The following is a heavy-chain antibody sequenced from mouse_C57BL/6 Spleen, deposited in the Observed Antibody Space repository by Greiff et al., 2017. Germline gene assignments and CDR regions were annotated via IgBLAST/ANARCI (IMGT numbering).Heavy chain of an antibody. D-gene: IGHD1-1*01. CDR3: ARVKGYGSSPYYFDY. Sequence: QVQLKQSGTELVKPGASVKLSCKASGYTFTSYWMHWVKQRPGQGLEWIGNINPSNGGTNYNEKFKSKATLTVDKSSSTAYMQLSSLTSEDSAVYYGARVKGYGSSPYYFDYWGQGTTLTVSS. V-gene: IGHV1-53*01. CDR1: GYTFTSYW. J-gene: IGHJ2*01. CDR2: INPSNGGT.